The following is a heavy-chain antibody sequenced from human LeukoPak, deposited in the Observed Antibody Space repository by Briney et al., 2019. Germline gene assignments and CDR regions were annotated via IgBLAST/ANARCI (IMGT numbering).Heavy chain of an antibody. V-gene: IGHV4-39*01. CDR2: IYYSGST. Sequence: SETLSLTCTVSGGSISSSSFYWDWLRQPPGKGLEWIAAIYYSGSTYYNPSLKSRVTISVYASKNQFSLWLSSVTAADTAIYYCARHGAHSYSGSGSYYTTAFDSWGQGTLVTVSS. CDR1: GGSISSSSFY. CDR3: ARHGAHSYSGSGSYYTTAFDS. D-gene: IGHD3-10*01. J-gene: IGHJ4*02.